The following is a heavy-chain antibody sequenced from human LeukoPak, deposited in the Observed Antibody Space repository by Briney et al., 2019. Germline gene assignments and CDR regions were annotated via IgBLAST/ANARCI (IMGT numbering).Heavy chain of an antibody. J-gene: IGHJ4*02. V-gene: IGHV3-23*01. D-gene: IGHD2-21*02. CDR1: GSNFANHA. Sequence: SGGSLRLSCAASGSNFANHAMSWVRQTAGKGLEWVSAISGGGDITYYADSVKGRFTISRDNSKDTLFLQMHSLRPGDTAVYYCVREDTPATANYWGQGTLVTISS. CDR3: VREDTPATANY. CDR2: ISGGGDIT.